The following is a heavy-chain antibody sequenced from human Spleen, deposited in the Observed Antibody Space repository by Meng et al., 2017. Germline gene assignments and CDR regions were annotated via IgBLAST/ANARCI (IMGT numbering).Heavy chain of an antibody. Sequence: GESLKISCAASGFTFSNYWMHWVRQAPGKGLVWVSRINGDGFSTTYADSVNGRFTSSRDNAKNTLSLQMNSLRAEDTGVYYCARDWADSYSSGWYNAFAIWGQGTMVNVSS. J-gene: IGHJ3*02. V-gene: IGHV3-74*03. CDR1: GFTFSNYW. CDR2: INGDGFST. D-gene: IGHD6-19*01. CDR3: ARDWADSYSSGWYNAFAI.